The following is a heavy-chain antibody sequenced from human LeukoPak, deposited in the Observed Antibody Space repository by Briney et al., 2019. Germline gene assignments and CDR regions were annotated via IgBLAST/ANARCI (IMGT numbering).Heavy chain of an antibody. Sequence: GASVKVSRKASGYTFTGYYMHWVRQAPGQGLEWMGWINPNSGGTNYAQKFQGRVTMTRDTSISTAYMELSRLRSDDTAVYYCARMKTTIFGVAGDVWGQGTLVTVSS. CDR3: ARMKTTIFGVAGDV. D-gene: IGHD3-3*01. CDR2: INPNSGGT. V-gene: IGHV1-2*02. CDR1: GYTFTGYY. J-gene: IGHJ4*02.